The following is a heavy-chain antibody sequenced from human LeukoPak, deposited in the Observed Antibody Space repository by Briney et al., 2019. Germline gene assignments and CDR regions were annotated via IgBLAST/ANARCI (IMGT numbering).Heavy chain of an antibody. J-gene: IGHJ4*02. CDR1: GFTFSSYA. V-gene: IGHV3-23*01. CDR3: AKVTAGYSSSWRAY. Sequence: GSLRLSCAASGFTFSSYAMSWVRQAPGKGLEWVSAISGSGGSTYYADSVKGRFTISRDNSKNTLYLQTNSLRAADTAVSYRAKVTAGYSSSWRAYCGQGTLATASS. CDR2: ISGSGGST. D-gene: IGHD6-13*01.